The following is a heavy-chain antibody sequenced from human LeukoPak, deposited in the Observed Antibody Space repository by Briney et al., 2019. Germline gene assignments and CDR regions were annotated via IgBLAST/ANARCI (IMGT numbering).Heavy chain of an antibody. V-gene: IGHV4-61*02. D-gene: IGHD3-10*01. CDR2: IYSGGTT. CDR1: GGSINSGSYY. CDR3: ARDGGIYYGSGSYGY. J-gene: IGHJ4*02. Sequence: PSQTLSLTCTLSGGSINSGSYYWSWIRQPAGKGLEWIGRIYSGGTTRYNPSLNSRVNISANSSKNQFSLKLSSVTAADTAVYYCARDGGIYYGSGSYGYWGQGTLVTVSS.